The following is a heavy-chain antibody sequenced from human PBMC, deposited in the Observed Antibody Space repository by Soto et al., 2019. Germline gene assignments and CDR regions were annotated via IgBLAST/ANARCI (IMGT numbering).Heavy chain of an antibody. CDR3: ARVGPYDYSNYVFVGYYYYYRDV. Sequence: ASVKVSCKASGYTFTSYYMHWVRQAPGQGLEWMGIINPSGGSTSYAQKFQGRVTMTRDTSTSTVYMELSSLRSEDTAVYYCARVGPYDYSNYVFVGYYYYYRDVWGKGTTVTFSS. D-gene: IGHD4-4*01. CDR2: INPSGGST. J-gene: IGHJ6*03. V-gene: IGHV1-46*01. CDR1: GYTFTSYY.